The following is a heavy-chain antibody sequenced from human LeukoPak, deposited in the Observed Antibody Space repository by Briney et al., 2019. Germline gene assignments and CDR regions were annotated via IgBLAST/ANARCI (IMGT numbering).Heavy chain of an antibody. CDR2: INHSGST. CDR1: GGSFSGYY. V-gene: IGHV4-34*01. Sequence: PSETLSLTCAVYGGSFSGYYWSWIRQPPGKGLEWIGEINHSGSTNYNPSLKSRVTRSVDTSKNQFSLKLSSVTAADTAVYYCARSGTMVRGVIITRKDYYYYYGMDVWGKGTTVTVSS. CDR3: ARSGTMVRGVIITRKDYYYYYGMDV. J-gene: IGHJ6*04. D-gene: IGHD3-10*01.